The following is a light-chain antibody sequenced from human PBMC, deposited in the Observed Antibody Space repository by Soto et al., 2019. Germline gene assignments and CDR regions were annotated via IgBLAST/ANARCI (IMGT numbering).Light chain of an antibody. V-gene: IGLV1-47*01. CDR2: RNN. CDR3: AAWDDSLSGVV. CDR1: SSNIGSNY. J-gene: IGLJ2*01. Sequence: QSVLTQPPSASGTPGQRVTISCSGSSSNIGSNYVYWYQQLPGTAPKLLIYRNNQRPSGVPDRFSGSKSGTSASLAISGLRSEDEADHYCAAWDDSLSGVVFGGGTKLTAL.